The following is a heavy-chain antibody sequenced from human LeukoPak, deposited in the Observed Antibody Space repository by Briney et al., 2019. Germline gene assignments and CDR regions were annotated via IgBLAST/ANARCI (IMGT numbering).Heavy chain of an antibody. CDR3: ARETGKPQLSHDAFDI. CDR1: GYTFTSYY. Sequence: ASVKVSCKASGYTFTSYYMHWVRQAPGQGLEGRGVINPSGGSTSYAQKFQGRVTMTRDTSTSTVYMELSSLRSEDTAVYYCARETGKPQLSHDAFDIWGQGTMVTVSS. V-gene: IGHV1-46*01. CDR2: INPSGGST. J-gene: IGHJ3*02. D-gene: IGHD2-2*01.